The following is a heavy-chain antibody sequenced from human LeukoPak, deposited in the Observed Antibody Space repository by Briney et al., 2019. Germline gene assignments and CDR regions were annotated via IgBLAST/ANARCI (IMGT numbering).Heavy chain of an antibody. CDR2: ISGSGGST. CDR3: VAYDPLDY. Sequence: GGSLRLSCAASGLTFSSYAMNWVRQAPGKGLEWVSGISGSGGSTNYADSVKGRFTISRDTSKSTLYLQMNRLRGEDTAIYYCVAYDPLDYWGQGTLVTVSS. J-gene: IGHJ4*02. D-gene: IGHD3-16*01. V-gene: IGHV3-23*01. CDR1: GLTFSSYA.